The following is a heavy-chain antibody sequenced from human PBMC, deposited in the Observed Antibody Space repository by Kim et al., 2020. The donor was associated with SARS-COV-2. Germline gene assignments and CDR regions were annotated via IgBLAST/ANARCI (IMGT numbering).Heavy chain of an antibody. CDR1: GFTFSSYS. D-gene: IGHD3-22*01. Sequence: GGSLRLSCAASGFTFSSYSMNWVRQAPGKGLEWVSSISSSSSYIYYAASVKGRFTISRDNAKNSLYLQMNSLRAEDTAVYYCARVGAAHTMIVVASDYCGQGTLVTVSS. CDR3: ARVGAAHTMIVVASDY. CDR2: ISSSSSYI. V-gene: IGHV3-21*01. J-gene: IGHJ4*02.